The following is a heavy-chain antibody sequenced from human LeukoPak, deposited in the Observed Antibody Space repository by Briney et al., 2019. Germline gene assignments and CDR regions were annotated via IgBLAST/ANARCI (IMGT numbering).Heavy chain of an antibody. CDR1: GFTFSSYA. J-gene: IGHJ4*02. CDR3: RSRDY. Sequence: PGASLRLSCAASGFTFSSYAMSWVRQPPGKGLECISIIYNAGRTYYPDSVKGRFTISRDNSKNTLYLQMNSLRPEDTAVYYCRSRDYWGQGTLVTVSS. V-gene: IGHV3-66*02. CDR2: IYNAGRT.